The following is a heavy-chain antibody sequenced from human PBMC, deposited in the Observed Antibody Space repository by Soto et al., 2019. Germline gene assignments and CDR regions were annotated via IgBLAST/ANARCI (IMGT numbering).Heavy chain of an antibody. CDR2: ISYDGNNK. V-gene: IGHV3-30*03. Sequence: GGSLRLSCAASEFTFSNYAMHWVRQPPGKGLQWLAVISYDGNNKYYADSVEGRFTISRDNSKNTVYLQMNSLRLEDTAVYYCARGLSYSDSSFDYWGQRTLVSASP. CDR1: EFTFSNYA. D-gene: IGHD4-17*01. J-gene: IGHJ4*02. CDR3: ARGLSYSDSSFDY.